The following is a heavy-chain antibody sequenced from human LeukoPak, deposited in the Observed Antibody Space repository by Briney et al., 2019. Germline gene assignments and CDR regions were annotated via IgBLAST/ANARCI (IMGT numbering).Heavy chain of an antibody. CDR3: AKAHYSSSWFSDY. D-gene: IGHD6-13*01. J-gene: IGHJ4*02. Sequence: GGSLRLSCAASGFTFSSYGMHWVRQAPGKGLEWVAVISYDGSNKYYADSEKGRFTISRDNSKNTLYLQMNSLRAEDTAVYYCAKAHYSSSWFSDYWGQGTLVTVSS. CDR2: ISYDGSNK. V-gene: IGHV3-30*18. CDR1: GFTFSSYG.